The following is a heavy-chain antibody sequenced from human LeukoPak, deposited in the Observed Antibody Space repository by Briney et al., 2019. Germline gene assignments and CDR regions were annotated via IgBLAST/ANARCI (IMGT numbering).Heavy chain of an antibody. CDR3: ARVERNSRVADHAVFSFDY. CDR2: INHSGST. Sequence: TSETLSLTCAVYGGSFGGYYWSWIRQPPGKGLEWIGEINHSGSTNYNPSLKSRVTISVDTSKNQFSLKLSSVTAADTAVYYCARVERNSRVADHAVFSFDYWGQGTLVTVSS. V-gene: IGHV4-34*01. D-gene: IGHD1-1*01. J-gene: IGHJ4*02. CDR1: GGSFGGYY.